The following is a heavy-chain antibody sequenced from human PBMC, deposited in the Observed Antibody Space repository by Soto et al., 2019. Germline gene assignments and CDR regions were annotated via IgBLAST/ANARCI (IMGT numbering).Heavy chain of an antibody. J-gene: IGHJ6*02. CDR3: ARDSVVPAAILGDYYYGMDV. V-gene: IGHV4-31*03. D-gene: IGHD2-2*01. CDR1: GGSISSGGYY. Sequence: QVQLQESGPGLVKPSQTLSLTCTVSGGSISSGGYYWSWIRQHPGKGLEWIGYIYYSGSTYYNPSLKSRVTISVDTSKNQSSLKLSSVTAADTAVYYCARDSVVPAAILGDYYYGMDVWGQGTTVTVSS. CDR2: IYYSGST.